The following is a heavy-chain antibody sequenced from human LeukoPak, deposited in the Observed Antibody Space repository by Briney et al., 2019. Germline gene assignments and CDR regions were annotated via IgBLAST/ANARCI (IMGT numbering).Heavy chain of an antibody. Sequence: GGSLRLSCAASGFTFSSYGMSWVRQAPGKGLEWVSAISGSGGSTYYADSVKGRFTISRDNSKNTLYLQMNSLRAEDTAVYYCAREGRYYGSGSHRDGFDIWGQGTMVTVSS. V-gene: IGHV3-23*01. CDR3: AREGRYYGSGSHRDGFDI. J-gene: IGHJ3*02. CDR1: GFTFSSYG. CDR2: ISGSGGST. D-gene: IGHD3-10*01.